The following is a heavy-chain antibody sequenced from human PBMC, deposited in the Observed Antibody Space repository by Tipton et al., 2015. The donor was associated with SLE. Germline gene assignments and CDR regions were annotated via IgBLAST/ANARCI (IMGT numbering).Heavy chain of an antibody. CDR1: GFTFDDYG. D-gene: IGHD1-26*01. V-gene: IGHV3-20*04. CDR3: SKLARELAFEL. J-gene: IGHJ2*01. CDR2: INWNGGSI. Sequence: SLRLSCTASGFTFDDYGMSWVRQAPGKGLEWVSGINWNGGSIGYADSVKGRFTIPRYNAKNSLYLQMNSLRVEEAAVYYCSKLARELAFELWGRCSLVTVSS.